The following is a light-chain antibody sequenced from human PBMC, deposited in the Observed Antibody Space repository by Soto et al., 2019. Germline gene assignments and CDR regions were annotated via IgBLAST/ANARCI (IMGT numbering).Light chain of an antibody. CDR3: CSYAGSRTYV. V-gene: IGLV2-23*02. Sequence: QSVLTQPASVSGSPGQSITVSCTGSSSDVGSYDLVSWYQHRPGKAPKLIIYDVNERPSSVSNRFSGSKSGNTASLSISGLQTEDEADYYCCSYAGSRTYVFGAGTKVTVL. J-gene: IGLJ1*01. CDR2: DVN. CDR1: SSDVGSYDL.